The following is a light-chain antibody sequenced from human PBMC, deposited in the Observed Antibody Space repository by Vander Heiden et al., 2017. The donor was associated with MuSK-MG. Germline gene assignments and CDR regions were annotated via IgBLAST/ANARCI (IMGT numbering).Light chain of an antibody. J-gene: IGKJ1*01. V-gene: IGKV1-5*03. CDR3: QQDKSSSWT. CDR1: QTISSW. Sequence: DIQMTQSPSTLSASVGDRVTITCRASQTISSWLAWYQQKPGKAPKLLIYKASSLETGVPSRFSGSGSGTEFTLTISSLQPDEFATYYCQQDKSSSWTFGQGTKVEIK. CDR2: KAS.